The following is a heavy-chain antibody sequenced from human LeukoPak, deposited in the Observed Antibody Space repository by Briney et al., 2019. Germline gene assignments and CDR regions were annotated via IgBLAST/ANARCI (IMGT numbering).Heavy chain of an antibody. Sequence: PGGSLRLSCAASGFTFSSYGMHWVRQAPGKGLEWVAVIWYDGSNKYYADSVKGRFTISRDNSKNTLYLQMNSLRAEDTAAYYCARSDSGSYYDTLMDYWGQGTLVTVSS. CDR1: GFTFSSYG. D-gene: IGHD1-26*01. CDR3: ARSDSGSYYDTLMDY. J-gene: IGHJ4*02. CDR2: IWYDGSNK. V-gene: IGHV3-33*01.